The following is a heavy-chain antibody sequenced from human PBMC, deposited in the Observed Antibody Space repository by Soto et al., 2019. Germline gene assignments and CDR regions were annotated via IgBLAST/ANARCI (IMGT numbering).Heavy chain of an antibody. J-gene: IGHJ6*02. V-gene: IGHV1-69*12. CDR1: GGTFSSYA. CDR2: IIPIFGTA. Sequence: QVQLVQSGAEVKKPGSSVKVSCKASGGTFSSYAISWVRQAPGQGLEWMGGIIPIFGTANYAQKFQGRVTLTADESTSPAYRELSSLRSADTAVYFWARAWGSGDYGLGYSYGMDVWGQGTTVTVSS. CDR3: ARAWGSGDYGLGYSYGMDV. D-gene: IGHD4-17*01.